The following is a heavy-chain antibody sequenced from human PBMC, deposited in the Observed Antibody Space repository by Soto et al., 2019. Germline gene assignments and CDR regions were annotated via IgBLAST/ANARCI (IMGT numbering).Heavy chain of an antibody. J-gene: IGHJ5*02. CDR1: GASISSGGYS. Sequence: QLQLQESGSGLVKPSQTLSLTCAVSGASISSGGYSWSWIRQPPGKGLEWIGYIYHSGSTQYNPSLKSRVPISVDRSNNQFSLKLSSVTAADTAVYYCARGHASSPNWFDPWGQGTLVTVSS. CDR3: ARGHASSPNWFDP. D-gene: IGHD6-13*01. CDR2: IYHSGST. V-gene: IGHV4-30-2*01.